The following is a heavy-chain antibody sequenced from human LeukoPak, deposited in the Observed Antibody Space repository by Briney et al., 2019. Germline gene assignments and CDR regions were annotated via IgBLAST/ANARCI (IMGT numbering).Heavy chain of an antibody. D-gene: IGHD1-7*01. CDR3: ARDELGDDAFDI. CDR2: INHSGST. CDR1: GGSFSGYY. V-gene: IGHV4-34*01. J-gene: IGHJ3*02. Sequence: PSETLSLTCAVYGGSFSGYYWSWIRQPPGKGLEWIGEINHSGSTNYNPSLKSRVTISVDTSKNQFSLKLSSVTAADTAVYYCARDELGDDAFDIWGQGTMVTVSS.